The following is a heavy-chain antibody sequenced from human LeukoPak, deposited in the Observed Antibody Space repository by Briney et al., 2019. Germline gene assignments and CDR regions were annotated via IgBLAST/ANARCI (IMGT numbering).Heavy chain of an antibody. CDR2: IYYSGST. V-gene: IGHV4-39*01. D-gene: IGHD4-17*01. J-gene: IGHJ4*02. CDR1: GGSISSSSYY. Sequence: SETLSLTCTVSGGSISSSSYYWGWIRQPPGKGLEWIGSIYYSGSTYYNPSLKSRVTISVDTSKNQFSLKLSSVTAADTAVYYCARQVLGDGDYYFGYWGQGTLVTVSS. CDR3: ARQVLGDGDYYFGY.